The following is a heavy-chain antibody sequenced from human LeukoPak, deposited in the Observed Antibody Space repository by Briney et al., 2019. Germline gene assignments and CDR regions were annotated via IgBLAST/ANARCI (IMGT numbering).Heavy chain of an antibody. Sequence: GVSLRLSCAASGFTFNTYAMSWVRQAPGKGLEWVSTISGSGAFTKYADSVTGRFTISRDNSRNTLYLQLNSLRAEDTATYYCAKTYYYDSSGYSHYLAYDYWGQGTLVTVSS. CDR2: ISGSGAFT. J-gene: IGHJ4*02. V-gene: IGHV3-23*01. D-gene: IGHD3-22*01. CDR1: GFTFNTYA. CDR3: AKTYYYDSSGYSHYLAYDY.